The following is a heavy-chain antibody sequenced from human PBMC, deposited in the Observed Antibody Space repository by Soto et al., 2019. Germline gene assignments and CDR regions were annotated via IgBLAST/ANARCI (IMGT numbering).Heavy chain of an antibody. D-gene: IGHD2-15*01. CDR2: IYYSGST. CDR1: GGSISSGGYY. J-gene: IGHJ4*02. V-gene: IGHV4-31*03. Sequence: SETLSLTCTVSGGSISSGGYYWSWIRQHPGKGLEWIGYIYYSGSTYYNPSLKSRVTISVDTSKNQFSLKLSSVTAADTAVYYCASLGYCSGGSCSYYFDYWGQGTLVTVSS. CDR3: ASLGYCSGGSCSYYFDY.